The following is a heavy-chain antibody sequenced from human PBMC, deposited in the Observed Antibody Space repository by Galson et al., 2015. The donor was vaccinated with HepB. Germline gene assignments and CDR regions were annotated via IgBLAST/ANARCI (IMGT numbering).Heavy chain of an antibody. J-gene: IGHJ5*02. D-gene: IGHD3-10*01. CDR3: ARLSHSSSSYYASGSYYKVFWFDP. CDR2: IDRYGST. V-gene: IGHV4-34*01. Sequence: SETLSLTCAVYGGSLSGYYYWSWIRQPPGKGLEWIGEIDRYGSTDYNPSLKSRVTMSVDRPKNQFSLKLSSVTAADTAVYYCARLSHSSSSYYASGSYYKVFWFDPWGQGTLVTVSS. CDR1: GGSLSGYYY.